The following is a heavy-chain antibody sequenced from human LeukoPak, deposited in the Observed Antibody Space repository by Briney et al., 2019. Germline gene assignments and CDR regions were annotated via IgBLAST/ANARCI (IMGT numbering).Heavy chain of an antibody. D-gene: IGHD2-21*01. J-gene: IGHJ6*02. V-gene: IGHV1-69*13. CDR2: IIPIFGTA. Sequence: SVKVSCKASGGTFSSYAISWVRQAPGQGLEWMGGIIPIFGTANYAQKFQGRVTITADESTSTAYMELSSLRSEDAAVYYCARVLRWSPYGMDVWGQGATVTVSS. CDR1: GGTFSSYA. CDR3: ARVLRWSPYGMDV.